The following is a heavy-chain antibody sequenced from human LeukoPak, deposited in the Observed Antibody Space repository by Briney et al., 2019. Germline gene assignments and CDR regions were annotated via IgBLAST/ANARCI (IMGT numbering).Heavy chain of an antibody. V-gene: IGHV3-15*01. CDR1: GFTFNNAW. D-gene: IGHD2-8*02. J-gene: IGHJ4*02. CDR3: VSGVGRSDFDY. CDR2: VKSKTDGGTT. Sequence: GGSLRLSCAASGFTFNNAWMSWVRQAPGKGLEWVGRVKSKTDGGTTDYAAPVKGRFTISRDDSTNTLYLQMNSLKAEDTAVYYCVSGVGRSDFDYWGQGTLVTVSS.